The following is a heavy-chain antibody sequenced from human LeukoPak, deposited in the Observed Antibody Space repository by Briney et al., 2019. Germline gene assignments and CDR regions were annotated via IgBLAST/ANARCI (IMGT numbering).Heavy chain of an antibody. J-gene: IGHJ5*02. V-gene: IGHV3-48*04. Sequence: GGSLRLSCAASGFTFSSYSMNWVRQAPGKGLEWVSYISSSGSTIYYADSVKGRFTISRDNAKNSLYLQMNSLRAEDTAVYYCARQVRNWFDPWGQGTLVTVSS. D-gene: IGHD3-22*01. CDR1: GFTFSSYS. CDR3: ARQVRNWFDP. CDR2: ISSSGSTI.